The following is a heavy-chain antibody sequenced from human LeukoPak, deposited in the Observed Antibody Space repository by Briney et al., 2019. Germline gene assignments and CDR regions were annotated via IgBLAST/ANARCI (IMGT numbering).Heavy chain of an antibody. D-gene: IGHD3-22*01. Sequence: NRGESLKISCKGSGYSFTTYWIAWVRQMPGKGLEWMGIIYPGDSDTRYSPSFQGQVTISADKSIGTAYLQWSSLKASDTAMYYCARSNYYDSYTNYWGQGTLVTVSS. CDR3: ARSNYYDSYTNY. J-gene: IGHJ4*02. CDR2: IYPGDSDT. CDR1: GYSFTTYW. V-gene: IGHV5-51*01.